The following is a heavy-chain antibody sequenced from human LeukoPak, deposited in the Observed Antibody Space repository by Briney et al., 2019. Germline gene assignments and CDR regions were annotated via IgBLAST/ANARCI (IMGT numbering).Heavy chain of an antibody. V-gene: IGHV3-23*01. D-gene: IGHD3-22*01. Sequence: GGSLRLSCAASGFTFSSYAMSWVRQAPGKGLEGVSFISGSGGTTYYADSVKGRFTISRDNSKNTLYLQMNSLRAEDTAVYYCACQRTYYYDSSGYYFDYWGQGTLVTVSS. J-gene: IGHJ4*02. CDR2: ISGSGGTT. CDR1: GFTFSSYA. CDR3: ACQRTYYYDSSGYYFDY.